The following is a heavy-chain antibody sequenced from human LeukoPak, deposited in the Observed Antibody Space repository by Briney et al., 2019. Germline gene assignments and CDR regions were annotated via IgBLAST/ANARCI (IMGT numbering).Heavy chain of an antibody. Sequence: GGSLGLSCAASGFTFDDYAMHWVRQAPGKGLEWVSSISWKSDSIAYADSVRGRFTISRDNAKNSLYLQMNSLRAEDTAVYYCAKDIGSSIWYVDYWGQGTLVTVSS. CDR2: ISWKSDSI. CDR3: AKDIGSSIWYVDY. J-gene: IGHJ4*02. V-gene: IGHV3-9*01. CDR1: GFTFDDYA. D-gene: IGHD6-13*01.